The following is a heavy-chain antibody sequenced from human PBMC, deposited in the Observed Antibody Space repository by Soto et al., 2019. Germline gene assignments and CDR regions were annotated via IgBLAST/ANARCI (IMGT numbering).Heavy chain of an antibody. CDR1: GFTFSSYA. CDR3: AKLRYFDWSSYNWFEY. Sequence: EVQLLESGGGLVQPGGSLRLPCAASGFTFSSYAMTWVRQAPGKGLEWVSGISGSGATTSYADSVKGRFTVSRDNSKNTLYLQMNSLRVEDTAVYYCAKLRYFDWSSYNWFEYWGQGTPVTVSS. CDR2: ISGSGATT. J-gene: IGHJ5*01. V-gene: IGHV3-23*01. D-gene: IGHD3-9*01.